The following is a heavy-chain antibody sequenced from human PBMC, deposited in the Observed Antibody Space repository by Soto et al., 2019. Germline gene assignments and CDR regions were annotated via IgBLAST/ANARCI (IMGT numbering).Heavy chain of an antibody. D-gene: IGHD2-21*01. Sequence: PSETLSLTCAVSGGPFSGVYWSWIRQPPGKALEWIGGVNHRGSANYNPSLESRVTMSFDTSKNQFSLKLTSVTAADSAVYYCARDAFCGSGTCRVGHWFDPWGQGTLVTVSS. CDR1: GGPFSGVY. V-gene: IGHV4-34*01. CDR3: ARDAFCGSGTCRVGHWFDP. CDR2: VNHRGSA. J-gene: IGHJ5*02.